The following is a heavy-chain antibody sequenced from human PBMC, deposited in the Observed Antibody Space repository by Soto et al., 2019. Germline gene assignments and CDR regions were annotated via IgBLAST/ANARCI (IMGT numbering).Heavy chain of an antibody. V-gene: IGHV4-34*01. J-gene: IGHJ4*02. CDR1: GGSFSGYY. CDR3: ARVIAAAGTGIDY. CDR2: INHSGST. D-gene: IGHD6-13*01. Sequence: PSETLSLTCAVYGGSFSGYYWSWIRQPPGKGLEWIGEINHSGSTNYNPSLKSRVTISVDTSKNQFSLKRSSVTAADTAVYYCARVIAAAGTGIDYWGQGTLVTVSS.